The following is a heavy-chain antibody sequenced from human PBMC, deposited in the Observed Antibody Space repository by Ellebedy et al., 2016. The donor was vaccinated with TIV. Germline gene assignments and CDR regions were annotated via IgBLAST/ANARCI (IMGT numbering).Heavy chain of an antibody. V-gene: IGHV4-59*08. CDR1: GGSISSYY. D-gene: IGHD6-19*01. CDR3: ASLPVAGSWCESYGMDV. CDR2: IYYSGST. J-gene: IGHJ6*02. Sequence: MPSETLSLTCTVSGGSISSYYWSWIRQPPGKGLEWIRYIYYSGSTNYNPSLKSPVTISVDTSKNQFSLKLTSVTAADTAVYYCASLPVAGSWCESYGMDVWGQGTTVTVSS.